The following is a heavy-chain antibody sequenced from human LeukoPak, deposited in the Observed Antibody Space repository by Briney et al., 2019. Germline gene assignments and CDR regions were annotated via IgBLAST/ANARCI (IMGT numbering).Heavy chain of an antibody. V-gene: IGHV1-18*01. Sequence: ASVKVSRKASGYIFTSYGISWVRQAPGQGLEWMGWISAYNGNTNYAQKLQGRVTMTTDTSTSTAYMELRSLRSDDTAVYYCARDPPYYDSSGYYVYWGQGTLVTVSS. CDR1: GYIFTSYG. D-gene: IGHD3-22*01. J-gene: IGHJ4*02. CDR2: ISAYNGNT. CDR3: ARDPPYYDSSGYYVY.